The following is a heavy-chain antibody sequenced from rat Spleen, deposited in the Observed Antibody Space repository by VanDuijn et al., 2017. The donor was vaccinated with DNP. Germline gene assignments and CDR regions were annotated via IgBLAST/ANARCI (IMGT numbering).Heavy chain of an antibody. V-gene: IGHV5-7*01. CDR3: VRWYNSGYYFDY. D-gene: IGHD4-3*01. CDR2: ISYDGSRT. CDR1: GSTFSGYN. Sequence: EVQLVESGGGLVQPGRSLTLSCTASGSTFSGYNMAWVRQAPKKGLEWVATISYDGSRTYYRDSVKGRLTISRDNAKSTLYLQMDSLGSDDTATYYCVRWYNSGYYFDYWGQGVMVTVSS. J-gene: IGHJ2*01.